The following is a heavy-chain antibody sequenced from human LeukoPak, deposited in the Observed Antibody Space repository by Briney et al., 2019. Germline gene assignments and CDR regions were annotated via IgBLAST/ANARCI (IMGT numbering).Heavy chain of an antibody. J-gene: IGHJ4*02. CDR3: ARLLYYGDYVDY. CDR1: GGSFSGYY. Sequence: SETLSLTCGVDGGSFSGYYWNWIRQPPGKGLEWIGEINHSGSTNYNPSLKRRVTISVDTSKNQFSLKLSSVTAADTAVYYCARLLYYGDYVDYWGQGTLVTVSS. CDR2: INHSGST. D-gene: IGHD3-3*01. V-gene: IGHV4-34*01.